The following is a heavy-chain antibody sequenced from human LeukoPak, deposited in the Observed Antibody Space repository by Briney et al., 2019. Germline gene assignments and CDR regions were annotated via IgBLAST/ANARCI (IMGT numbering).Heavy chain of an antibody. CDR2: INWNGGST. D-gene: IGHD3-10*01. CDR3: ARVRVRGVIISYYYYGMDV. Sequence: GGSLRLSCAASGFTFDDYGMSWVRQAPGKGLEWVSGINWNGGSTGYADSVKGRFTISRDNAKNSLYLQMNSLRAEDTALYHCARVRVRGVIISYYYYGMDVWGQGTTVTVSS. CDR1: GFTFDDYG. V-gene: IGHV3-20*01. J-gene: IGHJ6*02.